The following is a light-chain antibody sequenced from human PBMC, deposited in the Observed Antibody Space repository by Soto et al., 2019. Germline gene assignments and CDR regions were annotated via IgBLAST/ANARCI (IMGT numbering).Light chain of an antibody. CDR3: LQTYSALWT. V-gene: IGKV1-39*01. CDR2: AAS. J-gene: IGKJ1*01. Sequence: DIQMTQSPSSLSASVGDRVTITCRASQSISNYLNWYRQKPGKAPKLLIFAASSLESGVPSSFSGSGSGTDFTLTISALQPEDFATYFCLQTYSALWTFGQGTKVEFK. CDR1: QSISNY.